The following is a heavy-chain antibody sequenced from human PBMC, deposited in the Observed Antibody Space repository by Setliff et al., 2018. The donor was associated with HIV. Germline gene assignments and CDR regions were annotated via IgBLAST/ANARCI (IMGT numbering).Heavy chain of an antibody. CDR2: IYYSGST. CDR1: GGSISSSSYY. V-gene: IGHV4-39*07. Sequence: SETLSLTCTVSGGSISSSSYYWGWIRQPPGKGLEWIGSIYYSGSTYYNPSLKSRVTISEDTSKNQFSLKLSSVTAADTAVYYCAGDPSIGYYYDSSGSHFDYWGQGTLVTVSS. J-gene: IGHJ4*02. D-gene: IGHD3-22*01. CDR3: AGDPSIGYYYDSSGSHFDY.